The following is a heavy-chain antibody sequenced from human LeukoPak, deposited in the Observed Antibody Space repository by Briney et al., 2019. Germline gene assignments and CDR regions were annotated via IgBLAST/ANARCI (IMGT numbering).Heavy chain of an antibody. CDR1: GFTFSSYG. D-gene: IGHD6-19*01. J-gene: IGHJ1*01. CDR2: ISYDGSNK. CDR3: ARGGKRAVAGTRSPQYFQH. Sequence: GGSLRLSCAVSGFTFSSYGMHWVRQAPGKGLEWVAVISYDGSNKYYADSVKGRFTISRDNSKNTLYLQMNSLRTEDTAVYYCARGGKRAVAGTRSPQYFQHWGQGTLVTVSS. V-gene: IGHV3-30*03.